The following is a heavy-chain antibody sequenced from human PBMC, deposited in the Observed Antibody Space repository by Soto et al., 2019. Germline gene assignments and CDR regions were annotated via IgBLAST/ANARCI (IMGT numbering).Heavy chain of an antibody. CDR2: ISGGGDGT. Sequence: EVQLLESGGGLVRPGGSLRLSCAASGFTFYNYAMNWVRQAPGKGLEWVPTISGGGDGTYYADSVKGRFTISRDNSRNTVYLQMNSLRAEYTAVYYCAKKGLGSLATYCTTGDCHYAFDVWGQGTLVTVSS. V-gene: IGHV3-23*01. CDR3: AKKGLGSLATYCTTGDCHYAFDV. D-gene: IGHD2-8*01. CDR1: GFTFYNYA. J-gene: IGHJ3*01.